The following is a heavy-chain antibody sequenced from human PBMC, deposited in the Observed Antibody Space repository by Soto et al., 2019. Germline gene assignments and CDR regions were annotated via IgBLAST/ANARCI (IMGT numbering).Heavy chain of an antibody. CDR3: ARGGSMLVVADLDF. CDR2: ISGYNGNT. V-gene: IGHV1-18*01. J-gene: IGHJ4*02. Sequence: QVQLVQSGAEVREPGASVKVSCKASGYSFTSYAISWVRQAPGQGLAWMGWISGYNGNTKYVEKVQGRVTMTTDTSTSTAYMELRSMRSDDTADYYCARGGSMLVVADLDFWGQGTLVTVSS. D-gene: IGHD3-22*01. CDR1: GYSFTSYA.